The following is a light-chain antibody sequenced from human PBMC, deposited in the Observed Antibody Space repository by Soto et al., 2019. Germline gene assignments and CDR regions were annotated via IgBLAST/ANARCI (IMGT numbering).Light chain of an antibody. CDR1: SSKIGSNT. CDR2: SNN. CDR3: AAWDDSLNGPYV. V-gene: IGLV1-44*01. Sequence: QSVLIQPPSASGTPGQRVTISCSGSSSKIGSNTVNWYQQLPGTAPKLLIYSNNQRPSGVPDRFSGSKSGTSASLAISGLQSEDEADYYCAAWDDSLNGPYVFGTGTKVTVL. J-gene: IGLJ1*01.